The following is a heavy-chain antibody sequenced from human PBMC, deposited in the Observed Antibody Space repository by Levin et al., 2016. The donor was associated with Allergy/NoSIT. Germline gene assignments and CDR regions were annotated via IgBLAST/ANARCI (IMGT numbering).Heavy chain of an antibody. CDR3: ARSGSGSGSYYSYYYYYMDV. D-gene: IGHD3-10*01. Sequence: WVRQAPGQGLEWMGWISAYNGNTNYAQKLQGRVTMTTDTSTSTAYMELRSLRSDDTAVYYCARSGSGSGSYYSYYYYYMDVWGKGTTVTVSS. CDR2: ISAYNGNT. V-gene: IGHV1-18*01. J-gene: IGHJ6*03.